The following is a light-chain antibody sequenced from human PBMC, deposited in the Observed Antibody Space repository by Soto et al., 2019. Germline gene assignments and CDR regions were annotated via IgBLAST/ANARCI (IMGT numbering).Light chain of an antibody. CDR3: QQYYDWPLVT. Sequence: IIMTQSPATLSVSPGERVTLSCRASQSISTNLAWYQQKPGQAPRRLIYGASTRDTHIPDRFSGTGSETEFTLSVSSLQSEDFAVYYCQQYYDWPLVTFGGGTKVDI. CDR2: GAS. J-gene: IGKJ4*01. V-gene: IGKV3-15*01. CDR1: QSISTN.